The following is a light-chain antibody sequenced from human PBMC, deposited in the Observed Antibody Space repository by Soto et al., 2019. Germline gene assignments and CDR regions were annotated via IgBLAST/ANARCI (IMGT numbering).Light chain of an antibody. J-gene: IGKJ3*01. Sequence: DIQMTQSPSSLSASVRDRVSFTFQASQDISKFLNWYQHKPGQAPSLLIYDASKSQFGVPSRFSGSGSGTDFTFTISSLQPEDNATYYCQQYDNRPFTFGPGTKVDIK. V-gene: IGKV1-33*01. CDR2: DAS. CDR3: QQYDNRPFT. CDR1: QDISKF.